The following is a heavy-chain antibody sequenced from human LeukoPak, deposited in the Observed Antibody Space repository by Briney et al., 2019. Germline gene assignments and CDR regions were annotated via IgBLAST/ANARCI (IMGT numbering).Heavy chain of an antibody. CDR2: ITPIFGTA. J-gene: IGHJ4*02. CDR1: GGTFSSYA. CDR3: ASPASSYYDSSGYLDY. V-gene: IGHV1-69*13. D-gene: IGHD3-22*01. Sequence: ASVKVSCKASGGTFSSYAISWVRQAPGQGLEWMGGITPIFGTANYAQKFQGRVTITADESTSTAYMELSSLRSEDTAVYYCASPASSYYDSSGYLDYWGQGTLVTVSS.